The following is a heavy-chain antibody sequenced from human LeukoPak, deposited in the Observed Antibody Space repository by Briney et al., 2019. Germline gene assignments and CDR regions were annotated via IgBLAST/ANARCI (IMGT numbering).Heavy chain of an antibody. D-gene: IGHD2-15*01. J-gene: IGHJ4*02. CDR3: TKDTSAGGADY. V-gene: IGHV3-7*03. CDR2: IKPDGGHQ. Sequence: PGGSLRLSCAASGLAFSDYWMSWVRQAPGKGLEGVANIKPDGGHQNYVDSVKGRFTISRDNAKNFLYLEMNSLRVEDTALYYCTKDTSAGGADYWGQGTLVTVSP. CDR1: GLAFSDYW.